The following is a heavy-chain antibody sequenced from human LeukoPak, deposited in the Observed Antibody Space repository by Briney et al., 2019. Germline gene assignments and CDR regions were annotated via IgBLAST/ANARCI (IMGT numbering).Heavy chain of an antibody. CDR1: GGSFSGYY. CDR3: ARGESSGWYIYYFDY. J-gene: IGHJ4*02. CDR2: INHSGST. Sequence: SETLSLTCAVYGGSFSGYYWSWIRQPPGKGLEWIGEINHSGSTNYNPSLKSRVTISVDTSKNQFSLKLSSVTAADTAVYYCARGESSGWYIYYFDYCGQGTLVTVSS. D-gene: IGHD6-19*01. V-gene: IGHV4-34*01.